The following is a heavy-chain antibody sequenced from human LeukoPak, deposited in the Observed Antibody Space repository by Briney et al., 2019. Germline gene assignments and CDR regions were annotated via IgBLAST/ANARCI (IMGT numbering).Heavy chain of an antibody. J-gene: IGHJ4*02. Sequence: SVKVSCKASGGTFSGYAISWVRQAPGQGLEWMGGIIPIFGTANYAQKFQGRVTITADESTSTAYMELSSLRSEDTAVYYCARNQQAYCGGDCYQYYFDYWGQGTLVTVSS. CDR1: GGTFSGYA. CDR3: ARNQQAYCGGDCYQYYFDY. CDR2: IIPIFGTA. V-gene: IGHV1-69*01. D-gene: IGHD2-21*01.